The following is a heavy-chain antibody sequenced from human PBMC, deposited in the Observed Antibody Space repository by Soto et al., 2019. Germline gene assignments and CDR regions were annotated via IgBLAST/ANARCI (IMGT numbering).Heavy chain of an antibody. J-gene: IGHJ5*02. Sequence: GGSLRLSCATSGFTFSSIYMSWVRQAPGKGLEWVAVIYTGGSTYYADSVKGRFTTSIDNAKNTLYLQMNRLRAEETAVYYCGREFCNSPICPWGQGTLVTVSS. CDR1: GFTFSSIY. D-gene: IGHD2-2*01. CDR3: GREFCNSPICP. V-gene: IGHV3-53*01. CDR2: IYTGGST.